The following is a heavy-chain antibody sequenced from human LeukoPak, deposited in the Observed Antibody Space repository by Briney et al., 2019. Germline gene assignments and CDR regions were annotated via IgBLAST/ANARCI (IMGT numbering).Heavy chain of an antibody. CDR2: IYYSGST. V-gene: IGHV4-59*11. CDR3: AREMGIQLWSYYYYYMDV. Sequence: SETLSLTCTVSGGSISSHYWSWIRQPPGKGLEWIGYIYYSGSTNYKPSLKSRVTISVDTSKNQFSLKLSSVTAADTAVYYCAREMGIQLWSYYYYYMDVWGKGTTVTVSS. J-gene: IGHJ6*03. CDR1: GGSISSHY. D-gene: IGHD5-18*01.